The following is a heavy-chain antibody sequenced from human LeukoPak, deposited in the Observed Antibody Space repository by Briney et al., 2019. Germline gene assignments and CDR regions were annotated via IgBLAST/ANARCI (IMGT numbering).Heavy chain of an antibody. V-gene: IGHV4-39*07. CDR2: IYYSGST. CDR1: GGSISSSSYY. J-gene: IGHJ5*02. Sequence: SETLSLTCTVSGGSISSSSYYWGWIRQPPGKGLEWIGSIYYSGSTYYNPSLKSRVTISVDTSKNQFSLKLSSVTAADTAVYYCARRITMIARGPPPRFDPWGQGTLVTVSS. D-gene: IGHD3-22*01. CDR3: ARRITMIARGPPPRFDP.